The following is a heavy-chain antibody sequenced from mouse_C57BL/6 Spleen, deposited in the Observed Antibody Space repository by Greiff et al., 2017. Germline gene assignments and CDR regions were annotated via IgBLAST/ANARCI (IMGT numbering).Heavy chain of an antibody. CDR2: IYPRSGNT. J-gene: IGHJ3*01. Sequence: VQLVESGAELARPGASVKLSCKASGYTFTSYGISWVKQRTGQGLEWIGEIYPRSGNTYYNEKFKGKATLTADKSSSTAYMELRSLTSEDSAVYFCARGLRAWFAYWGQGTLVTVSA. CDR1: GYTFTSYG. V-gene: IGHV1-81*01. D-gene: IGHD2-4*01. CDR3: ARGLRAWFAY.